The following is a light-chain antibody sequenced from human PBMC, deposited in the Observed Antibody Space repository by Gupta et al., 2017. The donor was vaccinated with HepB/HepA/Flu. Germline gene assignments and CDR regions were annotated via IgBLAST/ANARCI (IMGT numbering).Light chain of an antibody. CDR1: SSDVGSRKY. Sequence: SALTQPASVSGSPGPSITVPCTGTSSDVGSRKYVSWYQQPPGKAPKLLIYDVSNRPAGVASRFSVSKAGNTASLTISVHEEEDAADYYYNSYATSSNYVFGTGTKVAVL. CDR3: NSYATSSNYV. V-gene: IGLV2-14*01. CDR2: DVS. J-gene: IGLJ1*01.